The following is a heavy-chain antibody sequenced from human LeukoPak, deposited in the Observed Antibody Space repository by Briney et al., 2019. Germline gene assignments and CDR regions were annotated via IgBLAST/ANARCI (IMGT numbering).Heavy chain of an antibody. CDR3: ARGSAYSDYYYGMDV. CDR1: GFTFSTYG. Sequence: GGSLRLSCAASGFTFSTYGMHWVRQAPGKGLEWLAVSSYDGSNRFHADSVKGRFTISRDNSKNTLYLQMNSLRPEDTADYYCARGSAYSDYYYGMDVWGQGTTVTVS. J-gene: IGHJ6*02. D-gene: IGHD4-11*01. CDR2: SSYDGSNR. V-gene: IGHV3-30*03.